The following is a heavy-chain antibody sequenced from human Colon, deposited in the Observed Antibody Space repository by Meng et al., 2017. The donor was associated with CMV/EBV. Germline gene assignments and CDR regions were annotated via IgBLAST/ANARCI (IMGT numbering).Heavy chain of an antibody. V-gene: IGHV4-30-4*08. CDR1: GGSISSGDYY. J-gene: IGHJ4*02. Sequence: LRLSCTVAGGSISSGDYYWSWIRQPPGKGLEWIGYIYHTGTTFYSPSLKSRVTISVDTSKNQFSLKLSSVTAADTAVYYCARERRYYGSRSPDNWGQGTLVTVSS. D-gene: IGHD3-10*01. CDR2: IYHTGTT. CDR3: ARERRYYGSRSPDN.